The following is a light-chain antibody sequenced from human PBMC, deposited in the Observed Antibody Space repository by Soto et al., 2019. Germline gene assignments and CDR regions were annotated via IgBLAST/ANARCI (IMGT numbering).Light chain of an antibody. V-gene: IGKV1-5*01. CDR2: GAS. Sequence: DIQMTQSPSTLSASVGDRVTITCRASQSISSWLAWYQQKPGKAPKLLIHGASSLESGVPSRFSGSGSGTDFPPPITSRPPDDFATFNPKQFVTFSTLGQGPKVKTK. J-gene: IGKJ1*01. CDR1: QSISSW. CDR3: KQFVTFST.